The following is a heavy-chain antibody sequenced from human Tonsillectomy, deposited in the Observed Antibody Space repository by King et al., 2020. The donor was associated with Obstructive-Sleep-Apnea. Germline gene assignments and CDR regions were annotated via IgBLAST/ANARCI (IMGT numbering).Heavy chain of an antibody. D-gene: IGHD3-3*01. V-gene: IGHV4-39*07. CDR3: ARVRFLEWLLSDFDP. CDR2: IYYSGST. Sequence: QLQESGPGLVKPSETLSLTCTVSGGSISSSSYYWGWIRQPPGKGLEWIGSIYYSGSTYYNPSLKSRVTLSVDTSKNQFSLKRSSVTAAYTAVYYCARVRFLEWLLSDFDPWGQGTLVTVSS. CDR1: GGSISSSSYY. J-gene: IGHJ5*02.